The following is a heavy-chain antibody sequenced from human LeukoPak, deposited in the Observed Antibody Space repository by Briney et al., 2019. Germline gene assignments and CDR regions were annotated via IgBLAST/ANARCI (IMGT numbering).Heavy chain of an antibody. CDR3: ARVFGGNSLDY. V-gene: IGHV4-4*07. Sequence: PSETLSLTCRVSLGSINNYYWSRILQPAGKGLEWIGRIHKSGTTYYSPSLKSRVTMSIDTSKNQFSLQLSAVSAADTAIYYCARVFGGNSLDYWGQGTLVAVSS. J-gene: IGHJ4*02. CDR1: LGSINNYY. D-gene: IGHD1-26*01. CDR2: IHKSGTT.